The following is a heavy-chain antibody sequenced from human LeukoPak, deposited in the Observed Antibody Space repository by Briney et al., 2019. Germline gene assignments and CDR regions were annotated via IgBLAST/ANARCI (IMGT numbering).Heavy chain of an antibody. CDR3: ARVKLELRLLSWVAKKYYYYYMDV. CDR2: INTNTGNP. J-gene: IGHJ6*03. Sequence: ASVKVSCKASGYTSTSYAMNWVRQAPGQGLEWMGWINTNTGNPTYAQGFTGRFVFSLDTSVSTAYLQISSLKAEDTAVYYCARVKLELRLLSWVAKKYYYYYMDVWGKGTTVTVSS. D-gene: IGHD1-7*01. CDR1: GYTSTSYA. V-gene: IGHV7-4-1*02.